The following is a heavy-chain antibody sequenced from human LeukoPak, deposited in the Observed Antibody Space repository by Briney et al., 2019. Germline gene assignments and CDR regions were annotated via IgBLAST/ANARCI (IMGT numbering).Heavy chain of an antibody. J-gene: IGHJ6*02. V-gene: IGHV3-33*01. CDR3: ARDPPAAAGPYYYYGMDV. CDR2: IWYDGSNK. Sequence: GGSLRLSCAASGFTFSSYGMHWVRQAPGKGLEWVAVIWYDGSNKYYADSVKGRFTISRDNSKNTPYLQMNSLRAEDTAVYYCARDPPAAAGPYYYYGMDVWGQGTTVTVSS. D-gene: IGHD6-13*01. CDR1: GFTFSSYG.